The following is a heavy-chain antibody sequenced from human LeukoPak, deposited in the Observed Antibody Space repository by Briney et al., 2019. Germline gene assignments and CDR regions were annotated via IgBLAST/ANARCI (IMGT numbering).Heavy chain of an antibody. D-gene: IGHD3-22*01. J-gene: IGHJ4*02. CDR1: GYTFTGYY. CDR2: INPNSGGT. CDR3: ARDAVKDYYDSSGVDY. V-gene: IGHV1-2*02. Sequence: GASVKVSCKASGYTFTGYYMHWVRQAPGQGLEWMGWINPNSGGTNYAQKFQGRVTMTRDTSISTAYMELSRLRSDDTAVYYCARDAVKDYYDSSGVDYWGQGTLVTVSS.